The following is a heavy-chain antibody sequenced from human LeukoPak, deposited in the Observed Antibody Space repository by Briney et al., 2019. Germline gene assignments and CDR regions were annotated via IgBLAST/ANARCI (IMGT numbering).Heavy chain of an antibody. Sequence: GGSLRLSCAASGFTFSSYAMSWVRQAPGKGLEWVSAISGSGGSTYYADSVKGRFTISRDNSKNTLYLQMNSLRAEDTAVYYCAKVSQGEADSSGYDDYWGQGTLVTVSS. J-gene: IGHJ4*02. D-gene: IGHD3-22*01. CDR1: GFTFSSYA. CDR2: ISGSGGST. V-gene: IGHV3-23*01. CDR3: AKVSQGEADSSGYDDY.